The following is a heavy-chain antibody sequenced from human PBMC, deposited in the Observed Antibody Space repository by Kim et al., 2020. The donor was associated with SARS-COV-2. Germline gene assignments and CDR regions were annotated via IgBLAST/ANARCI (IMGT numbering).Heavy chain of an antibody. J-gene: IGHJ6*03. CDR2: INPNSGGT. CDR3: ARAAWGSGRGGYYMDV. D-gene: IGHD6-19*01. V-gene: IGHV1-2*06. CDR1: GYTFIGYY. Sequence: ASVKVSCKASGYTFIGYYMHWVRQAPGQGLSWMVRINPNSGGTNYAQKFQGRVTMTRDTSISTAYMELSRLRSDDTAVYYCARAAWGSGRGGYYMDVWGKGTTVTVSS.